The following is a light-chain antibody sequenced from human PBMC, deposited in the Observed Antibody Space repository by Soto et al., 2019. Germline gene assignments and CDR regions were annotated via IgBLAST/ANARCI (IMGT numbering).Light chain of an antibody. CDR1: QSISSY. CDR3: QQSYSTLWT. V-gene: IGKV1-39*01. J-gene: IGKJ1*01. Sequence: DIQMTQSPSSLSASVGDRVTITCRASQSISSYLNWYQQKPGKAPKLLIYAASSLQSGVPSRFSGSGSGTDFTLTISSLQPEDIATYYCQQSYSTLWTFGQGTK. CDR2: AAS.